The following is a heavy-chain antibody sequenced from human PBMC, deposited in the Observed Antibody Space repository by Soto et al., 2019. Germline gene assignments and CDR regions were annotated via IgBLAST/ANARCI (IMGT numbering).Heavy chain of an antibody. D-gene: IGHD3-10*01. CDR3: ATKYGSGSTHFDH. CDR2: FIPMVAMS. V-gene: IGHV1-69*02. J-gene: IGHJ4*02. Sequence: QVLLVQSGAEVKKPGSSVKVSCTASGGTFSSYTISWVRQAPGQGPEWMGRFIPMVAMSDYARRFQGRGTITADTSTSTVYMQRHRLRSEDTAVYYCATKYGSGSTHFDHWGQGTLVTVSS. CDR1: GGTFSSYT.